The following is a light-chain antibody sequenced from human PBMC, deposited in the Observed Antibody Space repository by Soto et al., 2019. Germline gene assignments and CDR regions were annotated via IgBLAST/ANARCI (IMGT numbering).Light chain of an antibody. Sequence: SYELTQPPSVSVAPGETARIACGGNNIASQSQAVHWYQQKPGQAPVLVIYYDRDRPSGIPERFSGSNSGNTATLTISRVEAGDEADYYCQVWDSNGDHEIFGGGTKLTVL. CDR3: QVWDSNGDHEI. CDR1: NIASQS. J-gene: IGLJ2*01. V-gene: IGLV3-21*04. CDR2: YDR.